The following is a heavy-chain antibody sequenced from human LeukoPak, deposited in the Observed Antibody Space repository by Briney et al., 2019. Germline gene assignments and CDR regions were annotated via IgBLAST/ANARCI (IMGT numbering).Heavy chain of an antibody. CDR3: ARVPSGYSSSWYAY. J-gene: IGHJ4*02. D-gene: IGHD6-13*01. Sequence: SETLSLTCAVSGDSISSSNWWSWVRQPPGKGLEWIGEIYHSGSTNYNPSLKSRVTISVDKSKNQFSLKLSSVTAADTAVYYCARVPSGYSSSWYAYWGQGTLVTVSS. CDR2: IYHSGST. V-gene: IGHV4-4*02. CDR1: GDSISSSNW.